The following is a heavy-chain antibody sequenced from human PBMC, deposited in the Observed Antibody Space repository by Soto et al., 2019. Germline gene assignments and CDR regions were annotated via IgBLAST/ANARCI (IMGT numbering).Heavy chain of an antibody. CDR3: AKGRGVQTSVDY. J-gene: IGHJ4*02. CDR2: ISGSGGST. CDR1: GFTFSSYA. Sequence: GALRLSCAASGFTFSSYAMSWVRQAAGKGLEWVSAISGSGGSTYYADSVKGRFTISRDNSKNTLYLQMNSLRAEDTAVYYCAKGRGVQTSVDYWGQGTLVTVSS. V-gene: IGHV3-23*01. D-gene: IGHD3-10*01.